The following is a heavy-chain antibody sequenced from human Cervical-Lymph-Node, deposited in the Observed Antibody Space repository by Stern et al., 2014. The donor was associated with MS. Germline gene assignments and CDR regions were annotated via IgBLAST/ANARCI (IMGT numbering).Heavy chain of an antibody. CDR1: GYTFTGYS. J-gene: IGHJ4*02. D-gene: IGHD3-10*01. CDR3: ARFVDNTMGRVFDY. CDR2: INTNTGNP. Sequence: QVQLVESGSELKKPGASVKVSCKASGYTFTGYSMNWVRQVPGQGLEWMGWINTNTGNPTYAQGFTGRFVFSLDTSVSTTYLQISSLKAEDTGVYFCARFVDNTMGRVFDYWGQGTQVTVSS. V-gene: IGHV7-4-1*02.